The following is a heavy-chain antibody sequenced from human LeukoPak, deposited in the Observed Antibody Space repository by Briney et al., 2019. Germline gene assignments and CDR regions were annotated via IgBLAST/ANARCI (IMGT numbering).Heavy chain of an antibody. Sequence: SETLSLTCAVSGVAISSSNWWSWVRQPPGKGLEWIGELYHSGSANYNPSLNSRVTISVDKSKNQFSLNLTSVTAADTAVYFCAKKDFVAPRCFDPWGQGTLVIVSS. V-gene: IGHV4-4*02. D-gene: IGHD2-15*01. CDR1: GVAISSSNW. CDR2: LYHSGSA. CDR3: AKKDFVAPRCFDP. J-gene: IGHJ5*02.